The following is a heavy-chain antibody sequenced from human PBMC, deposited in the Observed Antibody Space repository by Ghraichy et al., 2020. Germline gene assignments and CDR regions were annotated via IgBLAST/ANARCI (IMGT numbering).Heavy chain of an antibody. V-gene: IGHV4-34*01. J-gene: IGHJ4*02. CDR2: INHSGST. CDR1: GGSFSGYY. D-gene: IGHD6-19*01. CDR3: ARGWGYSSGWQTGFDY. Sequence: SETLSLTCAVYGGSFSGYYWSWIRQPPGKGLEWIGEINHSGSTNYNPSLKSRVTISVDTSKNQFSLKLSSVTAADTAVYYCARGWGYSSGWQTGFDYWGQGTLVTVSS.